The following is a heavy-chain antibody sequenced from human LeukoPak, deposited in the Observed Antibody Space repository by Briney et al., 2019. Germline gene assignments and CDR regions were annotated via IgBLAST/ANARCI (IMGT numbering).Heavy chain of an antibody. CDR1: GESFSIYY. CDR3: ARRLRDGYNYDY. Sequence: SETLSLTCTVYGESFSIYYYTWIRQPPGKGLEWIGEINYGGSTNYNPSLKSRVTISVDMSKNQFSLRLSSVTAADTAVYYCARRLRDGYNYDYWGQGTLVTVSS. CDR2: INYGGST. V-gene: IGHV4-34*01. D-gene: IGHD5-24*01. J-gene: IGHJ4*02.